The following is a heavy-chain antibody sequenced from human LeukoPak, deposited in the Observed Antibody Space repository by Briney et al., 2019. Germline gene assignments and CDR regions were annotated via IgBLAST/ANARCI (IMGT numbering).Heavy chain of an antibody. CDR3: ASEIYMVRGVLDY. Sequence: GGSLRLSCAASGFTFSSYGMHWVRQAPGKGLEWVAFIRYDGSNKYYADSVKGRFTISRDNSKNTLYLQMNSLRAEDTAVYYCASEIYMVRGVLDYWGQATLVTVSS. V-gene: IGHV3-30*02. CDR2: IRYDGSNK. J-gene: IGHJ4*02. CDR1: GFTFSSYG. D-gene: IGHD3-10*01.